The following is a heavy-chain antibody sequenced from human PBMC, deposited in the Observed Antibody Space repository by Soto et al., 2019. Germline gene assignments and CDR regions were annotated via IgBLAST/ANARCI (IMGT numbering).Heavy chain of an antibody. CDR3: ARLRYSYGSVYAMDV. Sequence: HGESLKISCKGSGYIFTKYWISWVRQKPGEGLEWMARIDPSDSYIRYSPSFQGHVTISTDNSITTAYLQWSSLKASDTATYYCARLRYSYGSVYAMDVWGQGTTVTVSS. CDR2: IDPSDSYI. J-gene: IGHJ6*02. V-gene: IGHV5-10-1*01. CDR1: GYIFTKYW. D-gene: IGHD5-18*01.